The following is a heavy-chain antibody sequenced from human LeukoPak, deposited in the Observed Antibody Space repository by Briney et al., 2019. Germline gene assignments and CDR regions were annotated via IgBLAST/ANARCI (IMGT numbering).Heavy chain of an antibody. Sequence: SETLSLTCAVYGGSFSGYYWSWIRQPPGKGLEWIGEINHSGSTNYNPSLKSRVTISVDTSKNQFSLKLSSVTAADTAVYYCARTRPSNGWYPLDYWGQGTLVTVSS. CDR2: INHSGST. CDR1: GGSFSGYY. D-gene: IGHD6-19*01. CDR3: ARTRPSNGWYPLDY. J-gene: IGHJ4*02. V-gene: IGHV4-34*01.